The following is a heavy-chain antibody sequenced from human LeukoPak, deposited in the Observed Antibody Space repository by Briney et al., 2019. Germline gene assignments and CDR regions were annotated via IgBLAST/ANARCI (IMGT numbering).Heavy chain of an antibody. CDR2: IWYDGSIQ. J-gene: IGHJ4*02. CDR3: ARGSRTIFGVVIGIDY. V-gene: IGHV3-33*08. CDR1: GFTFSSYG. D-gene: IGHD3-3*01. Sequence: GGSLRLSCAASGFTFSSYGMHWVRQAPGKGLEWVAVIWYDGSIQYYADSVRGRFTISRDNSKNTLYLQMNSLRAEDTAVYYCARGSRTIFGVVIGIDYWGQGTPVTVSS.